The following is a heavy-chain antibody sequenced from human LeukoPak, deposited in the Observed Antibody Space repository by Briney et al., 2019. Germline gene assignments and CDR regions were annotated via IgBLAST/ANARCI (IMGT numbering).Heavy chain of an antibody. J-gene: IGHJ4*02. Sequence: GRSLRLSCAASGFTFSSYGMHWVRQAPGKGLEWVAVIWYGGSNKYYADSVKGRFTISRDNSKNTLYLQTNSLRAEDTAVYYCARDHGWGSSGYFNYWGQGTLVTVSS. V-gene: IGHV3-33*01. CDR2: IWYGGSNK. CDR1: GFTFSSYG. D-gene: IGHD3-22*01. CDR3: ARDHGWGSSGYFNY.